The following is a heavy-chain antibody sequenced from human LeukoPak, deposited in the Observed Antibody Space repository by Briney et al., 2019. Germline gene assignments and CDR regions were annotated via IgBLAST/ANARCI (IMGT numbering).Heavy chain of an antibody. CDR2: ISGSGGST. J-gene: IGHJ4*02. Sequence: GGSLRLSCTASGFTINRNAMNWVRQAPGKGLEWVSIISGSGGSTYYADSVKGRFTISRDNSKNTLYLQMNSLRVEDTAVYYCATHTYFDYWGQGTLVTVPS. CDR3: ATHTYFDY. V-gene: IGHV3-23*01. CDR1: GFTINRNA.